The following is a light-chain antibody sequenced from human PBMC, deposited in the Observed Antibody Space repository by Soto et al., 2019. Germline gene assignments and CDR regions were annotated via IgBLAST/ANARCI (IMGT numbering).Light chain of an antibody. Sequence: QSVLTQPASVSGSPGQSITISCTGTSSDVGGYNYVSWYQQNPGKAPKLMIYEVSNRPSGVSNRFSGSKSGNTASLSISGRQAEDKGDYYCSSYRSSSTLGVGGGTKVTVL. J-gene: IGLJ2*01. CDR3: SSYRSSSTLG. V-gene: IGLV2-14*01. CDR2: EVS. CDR1: SSDVGGYNY.